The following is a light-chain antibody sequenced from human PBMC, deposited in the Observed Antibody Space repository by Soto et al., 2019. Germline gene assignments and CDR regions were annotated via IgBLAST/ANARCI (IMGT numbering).Light chain of an antibody. CDR1: SSDVGGYNY. CDR3: SSYIPNNSTYV. V-gene: IGLV2-14*03. J-gene: IGLJ1*01. CDR2: DVS. Sequence: QSALTQPASVSGSPGQSITISCTGTSSDVGGYNYVSWYQHHPGKAPKRMIHDVSNRPSWVSNRFSGSKSGNTASLTISGLQAEDEADYYCSSYIPNNSTYVFGTGTKLTVL.